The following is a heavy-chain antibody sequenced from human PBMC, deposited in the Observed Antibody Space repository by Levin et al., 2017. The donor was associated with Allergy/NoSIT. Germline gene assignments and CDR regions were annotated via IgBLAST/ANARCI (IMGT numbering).Heavy chain of an antibody. V-gene: IGHV4-39*07. D-gene: IGHD3-22*01. Sequence: PSETLSLTCTVSGGSISSSSYYWGWIRQPPGKGLEWIGSIYYSGSTYYNPSLKSRVTISVDTSKNQFSLKLSSVTAADTAVYYCARDGAVPYYYDSSGYYYFDYWGQGTLVTVSS. CDR3: ARDGAVPYYYDSSGYYYFDY. CDR2: IYYSGST. CDR1: GGSISSSSYY. J-gene: IGHJ4*02.